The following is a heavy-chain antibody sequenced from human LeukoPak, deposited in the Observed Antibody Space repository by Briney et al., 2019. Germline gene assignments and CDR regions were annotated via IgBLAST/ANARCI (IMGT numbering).Heavy chain of an antibody. Sequence: KSSETLSLTCAVSGGSISSGGYSWSWIRQPPGKGLEWIGYIYHSGSTYYNPSLKSRVTISVDRSKNQFSLKLSSATAADTAVYYCARSTTMVTPNYFDYWAREPWSPSPQ. V-gene: IGHV4-30-2*01. CDR1: GGSISSGGYS. J-gene: IGHJ4*02. CDR2: IYHSGST. D-gene: IGHD4-23*01. CDR3: ARSTTMVTPNYFDY.